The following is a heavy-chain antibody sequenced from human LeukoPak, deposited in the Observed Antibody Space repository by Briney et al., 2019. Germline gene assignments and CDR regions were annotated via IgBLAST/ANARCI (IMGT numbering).Heavy chain of an antibody. CDR2: INHSGST. V-gene: IGHV4-34*01. D-gene: IGHD3-9*01. Sequence: TSETLSLTCAVYGGSFSGYYWSWIRQPPGKGLEWIGEINHSGSTNYNPSLKSRVTISVDTSKNQFSLKLSSVTAADTAVYYCARELRYFDWLLYFDYWGQGTLVTVSS. CDR3: ARELRYFDWLLYFDY. CDR1: GGSFSGYY. J-gene: IGHJ4*02.